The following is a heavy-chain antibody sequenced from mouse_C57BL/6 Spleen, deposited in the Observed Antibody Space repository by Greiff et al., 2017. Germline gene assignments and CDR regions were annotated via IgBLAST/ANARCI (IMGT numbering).Heavy chain of an antibody. Sequence: EVKLVESGEGLVKPGGSLKLSCAASGFTFSSYAMSWVRQTPEKRLEWVAYISSGGDYIYYADTVKGRFTISRDNARNTLYLQMSSLKSEDTAMYYCTRAHYGSSLSYAMDYWGQGTSVTVSS. CDR2: ISSGGDYI. V-gene: IGHV5-9-1*02. CDR3: TRAHYGSSLSYAMDY. CDR1: GFTFSSYA. D-gene: IGHD1-1*01. J-gene: IGHJ4*01.